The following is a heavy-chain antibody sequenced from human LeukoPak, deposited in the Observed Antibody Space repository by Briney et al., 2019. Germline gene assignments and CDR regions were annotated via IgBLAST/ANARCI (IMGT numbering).Heavy chain of an antibody. CDR1: GGSISSFY. Sequence: SETLSLTCTVSGGSISSFYWSWLRQPPGKGLEWIGYIFRSGNTNYNPSLKSRVTISVDSSKDQFSLKLGSVAAADTAVYYCATVRSGWGYFDYWGQGTLVTVSS. CDR3: ATVRSGWGYFDY. D-gene: IGHD6-19*01. CDR2: IFRSGNT. V-gene: IGHV4-59*01. J-gene: IGHJ4*02.